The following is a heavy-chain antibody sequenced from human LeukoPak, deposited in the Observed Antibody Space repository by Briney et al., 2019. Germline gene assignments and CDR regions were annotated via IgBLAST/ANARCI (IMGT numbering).Heavy chain of an antibody. Sequence: GGSLRLSCEVSGFPVRSRYMTWVRQPPGKGLECVAVIYGGGTTYHIDSVKGRFTISRDNSKNTLYLQMNSLRAEDTAVYYCARDGHYYDSSGYYLPGYFDYWGQGTLVTVSS. CDR1: GFPVRSRY. CDR2: IYGGGTT. J-gene: IGHJ4*02. D-gene: IGHD3-22*01. V-gene: IGHV3-66*02. CDR3: ARDGHYYDSSGYYLPGYFDY.